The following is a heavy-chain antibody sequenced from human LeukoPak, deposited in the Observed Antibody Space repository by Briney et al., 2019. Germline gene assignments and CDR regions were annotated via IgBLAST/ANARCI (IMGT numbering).Heavy chain of an antibody. CDR3: ARARSSGYYYGAFDI. V-gene: IGHV3-21*01. D-gene: IGHD3-22*01. CDR1: GFTFSNYW. Sequence: GESLRLSCAASGFTFSNYWIHWVRQAPGKGLEWVSSISSSSSYIYYADSVKGRFTISRDNAKNSLYLQMNSLRAEDTAVYYCARARSSGYYYGAFDIWGQGTMVTVSS. J-gene: IGHJ3*02. CDR2: ISSSSSYI.